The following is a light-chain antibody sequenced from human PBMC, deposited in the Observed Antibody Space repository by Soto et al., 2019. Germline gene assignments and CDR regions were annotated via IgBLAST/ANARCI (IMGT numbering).Light chain of an antibody. V-gene: IGLV6-57*03. CDR1: SGSIASNP. CDR3: LAFDSDTQV. Sequence: QSVSESPGKTVTISCTRISGSIASNPVQWFQQRPGTAPTTVIFEDDQRPSGLPDRFSGSIDSSSNSASLNSSGLKTEDGAGYCFLAFDSDTQVFGGGTELTVL. J-gene: IGLJ3*02. CDR2: EDD.